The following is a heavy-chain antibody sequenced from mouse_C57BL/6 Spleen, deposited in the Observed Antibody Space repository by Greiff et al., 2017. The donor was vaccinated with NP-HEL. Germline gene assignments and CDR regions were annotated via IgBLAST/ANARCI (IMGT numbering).Heavy chain of an antibody. D-gene: IGHD2-5*01. CDR3: APLYSSYGSWFAY. V-gene: IGHV1-85*01. Sequence: QVQLQQSGPELVKPGASVKLSCKASGYTFTSYDINWVKQRPGQGLEWIGWIYPRDGSTKYNEKFKGKATLTVATSSSTAYMELHSLTSEDSAVYFCAPLYSSYGSWFAYWGQGTLVTVSA. CDR1: GYTFTSYD. CDR2: IYPRDGST. J-gene: IGHJ3*01.